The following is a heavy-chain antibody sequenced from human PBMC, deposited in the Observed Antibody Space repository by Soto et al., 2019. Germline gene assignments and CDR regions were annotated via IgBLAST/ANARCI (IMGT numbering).Heavy chain of an antibody. CDR3: ARGGEGFDYDSSGFGGKFDY. V-gene: IGHV1-69*13. J-gene: IGHJ4*02. Sequence: SVKVSCKASGGTFSSYAISWVRQAPGQGLEWMGGIIPIFGTANYAQKFQGRVTITADESTSTAYMELSSLRSEDTAVYYCARGGEGFDYDSSGFGGKFDYWGQGTLVTVSS. CDR2: IIPIFGTA. CDR1: GGTFSSYA. D-gene: IGHD3-22*01.